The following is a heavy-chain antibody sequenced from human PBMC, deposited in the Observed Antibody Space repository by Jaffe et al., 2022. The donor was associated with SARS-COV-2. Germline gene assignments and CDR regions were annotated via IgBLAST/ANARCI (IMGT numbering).Heavy chain of an antibody. CDR1: GDSISRRDYY. V-gene: IGHV4-31*03. J-gene: IGHJ4*02. D-gene: IGHD3-22*01. CDR3: ARDMAYDTSGYYRLLDN. CDR2: FYHSGT. Sequence: QVHLQESGPGLVMPSQTLSLTCTVSGDSISRRDYYWTWIRQHPGRGLEWIGYFYHSGTDYNPSLKRRVTISVDESQNQFSLKLSSVTAADTAIYYCARDMAYDTSGYYRLLDNWGQGALVTVSS.